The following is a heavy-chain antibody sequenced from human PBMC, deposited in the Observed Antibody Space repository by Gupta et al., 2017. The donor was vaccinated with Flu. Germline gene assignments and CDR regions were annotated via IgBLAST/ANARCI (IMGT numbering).Heavy chain of an antibody. D-gene: IGHD1-1*01. CDR1: GFTFSSYS. Sequence: EVQLVESGGGLVKPGGSLRLSCAASGFTFSSYSMNWVRQAPGRGLEWVSSISSSSSDIYYADSVRCRFTISRDNAKNSLYLQMNSLRAEDTAVYYCARAWDVHQGYFDYWGQGTLVTVSS. J-gene: IGHJ4*02. V-gene: IGHV3-21*01. CDR2: ISSSSSDI. CDR3: ARAWDVHQGYFDY.